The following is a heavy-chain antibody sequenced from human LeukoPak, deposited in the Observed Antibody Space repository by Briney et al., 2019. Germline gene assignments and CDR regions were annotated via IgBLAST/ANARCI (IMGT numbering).Heavy chain of an antibody. D-gene: IGHD5-18*01. CDR1: GFTFSSYT. CDR3: ARDGLHTAHFDY. Sequence: PGGPLRLSCAASGFTFSSYTMNWVRQAPGKGLEWVSTVSDSFNKHYSDSVKGRFTISRDNAGNSLYLQMNSLRDEDTAVYYCARDGLHTAHFDYWGQGTLVTVSS. CDR2: VSDSFNK. V-gene: IGHV3-48*02. J-gene: IGHJ4*02.